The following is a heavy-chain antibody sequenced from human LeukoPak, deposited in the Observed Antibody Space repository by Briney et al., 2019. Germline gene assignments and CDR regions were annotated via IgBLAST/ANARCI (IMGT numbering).Heavy chain of an antibody. V-gene: IGHV4-34*01. CDR1: GGSISGYY. D-gene: IGHD2-2*01. Sequence: SETLSLTCAVYGGSISGYYWSWIRQPPGKGLEWIGEINHSGSTNYNPSLKSRVTISVDTSKNQFSLKLSSVTAADTAVYYCARIRGRYCSSTSCLLYYYYYGMDVWGQGTTVTVSS. CDR3: ARIRGRYCSSTSCLLYYYYYGMDV. CDR2: INHSGST. J-gene: IGHJ6*02.